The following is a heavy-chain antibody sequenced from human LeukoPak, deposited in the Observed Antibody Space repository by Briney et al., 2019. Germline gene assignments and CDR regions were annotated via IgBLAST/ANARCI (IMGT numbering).Heavy chain of an antibody. Sequence: SGGSLRLSCAASGFTFSSYWMSWVRQAPGKGLEWVANIKQDGSEKYYVDSVKGRFTISRDNAKNSLYLQMNSLRAEDTAVYYCARDLHPRLTGYFDYWGQGTVVTVSS. D-gene: IGHD3-16*01. CDR1: GFTFSSYW. J-gene: IGHJ4*02. V-gene: IGHV3-7*01. CDR2: IKQDGSEK. CDR3: ARDLHPRLTGYFDY.